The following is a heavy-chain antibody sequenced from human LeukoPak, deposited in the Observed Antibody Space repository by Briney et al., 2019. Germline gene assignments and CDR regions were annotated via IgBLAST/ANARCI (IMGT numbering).Heavy chain of an antibody. D-gene: IGHD3-10*01. J-gene: IGHJ4*02. CDR3: AYGSGSYADY. V-gene: IGHV3-30*03. CDR2: ISYDGSNK. Sequence: GGSLRLSCAASGFTFSSYGMHWVRQAPGKGLEWVAVISYDGSNKYYADSVKGRFTISRDNSKNTLYLQMNSLRAEDTAVYYCAYGSGSYADYWGQGTLVTVSS. CDR1: GFTFSSYG.